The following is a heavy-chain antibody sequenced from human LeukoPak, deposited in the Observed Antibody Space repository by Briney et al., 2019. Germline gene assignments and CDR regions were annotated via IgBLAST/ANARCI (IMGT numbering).Heavy chain of an antibody. V-gene: IGHV3-30-3*01. CDR3: ARGRYGSGTYFNDLDY. J-gene: IGHJ4*02. CDR2: ISYDGNNK. D-gene: IGHD3-10*01. Sequence: GGSLRLSCAASGFTFSSFTMHWVRQAPGKGLEWVAVISYDGNNKYYADSVKGRFTISRDNSKNTLYLQMNSLRAEDTAVYYCARGRYGSGTYFNDLDYWGQGTLATVSS. CDR1: GFTFSSFT.